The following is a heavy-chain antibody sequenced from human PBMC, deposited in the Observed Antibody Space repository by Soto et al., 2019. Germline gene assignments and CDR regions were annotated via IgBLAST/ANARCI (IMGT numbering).Heavy chain of an antibody. J-gene: IGHJ5*02. D-gene: IGHD5-12*01. CDR3: ARHHGPTKAESWFDP. V-gene: IGHV1-18*01. CDR1: GYTFFTYD. Sequence: QVHLVQSGVEVKTPGASVKVSCQASGYTFFTYDISWVRQAPGQGLEWMGWISTYSSDTKYAQKFQGRVTMTTATSTTTAYLELRSLRSDDTAVYYCARHHGPTKAESWFDPWGQGTVVTVSS. CDR2: ISTYSSDT.